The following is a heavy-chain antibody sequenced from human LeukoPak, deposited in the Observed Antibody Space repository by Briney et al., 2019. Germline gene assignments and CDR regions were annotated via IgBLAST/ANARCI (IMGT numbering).Heavy chain of an antibody. CDR1: GFTFSSYE. V-gene: IGHV3-48*03. D-gene: IGHD6-19*01. CDR3: ARYSSGWYEDNWFDP. J-gene: IGHJ5*02. CDR2: ISGSGSTI. Sequence: PGGSLRPSCAASGFTFSSYEMNWVRQAPGKGLEWVSYISGSGSTIYYADSVKGRFTISRDNAKNSLYLQMNSLRAEDTALYYCARYSSGWYEDNWFDPWGQGTLVTVSS.